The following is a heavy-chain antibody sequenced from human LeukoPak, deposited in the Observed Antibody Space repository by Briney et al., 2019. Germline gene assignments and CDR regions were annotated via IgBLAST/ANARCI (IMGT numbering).Heavy chain of an antibody. Sequence: SETLSLTCAVYGGSFSGYYWSWIRQPPGKGLDWIGEINHSGSTNYNPSLKSRVTISVDTSKNQFSLKLSSVTAADTAVYYCARARSGHSRVGFQHWGQGTLVTVSS. J-gene: IGHJ1*01. D-gene: IGHD5-12*01. CDR3: ARARSGHSRVGFQH. CDR2: INHSGST. V-gene: IGHV4-34*01. CDR1: GGSFSGYY.